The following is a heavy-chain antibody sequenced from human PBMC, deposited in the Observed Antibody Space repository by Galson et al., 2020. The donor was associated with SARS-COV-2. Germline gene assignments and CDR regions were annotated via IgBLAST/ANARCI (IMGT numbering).Heavy chain of an antibody. V-gene: IGHV4-59*01. Sequence: SETLSLTCTLSGGSISDYHWSWIRQPPGKGLEWIGYIYYTGSTTYNPSLKSRVTISIDTSKSQFSLTLSSVTAADTAVYYCARDASRGLDPWGQGTLVTVAT. CDR1: GGSISDYH. CDR2: IYYTGST. J-gene: IGHJ5*02. CDR3: ARDASRGLDP. D-gene: IGHD2-2*01.